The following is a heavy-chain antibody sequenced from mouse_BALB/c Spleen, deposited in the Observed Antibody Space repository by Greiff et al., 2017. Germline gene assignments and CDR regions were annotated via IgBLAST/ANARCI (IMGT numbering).Heavy chain of an antibody. CDR2: INSNGGST. D-gene: IGHD1-1*01. CDR1: GFTFSSYG. V-gene: IGHV5-6-3*01. CDR3: ARDRILRYGWYFDV. J-gene: IGHJ1*01. Sequence: DVQLVESGGGLVQPGGSLKLSCAASGFTFSSYGMSWVRQTPDKRLELVATINSNGGSTYYPDSVKGRFTISRDNAKNTLYLQMSSLKSEDTAMYYCARDRILRYGWYFDVWGAGTTVTVSS.